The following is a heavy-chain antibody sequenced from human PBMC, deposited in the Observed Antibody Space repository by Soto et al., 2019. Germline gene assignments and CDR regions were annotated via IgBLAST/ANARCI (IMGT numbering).Heavy chain of an antibody. CDR1: SDSISSYY. D-gene: IGHD3-10*01. J-gene: IGHJ6*03. CDR2: TDYSGNT. CDR3: ARDHYGSGSYSRYLEKYYYYYMDV. Sequence: SETLSLTCTVSSDSISSYYWIWIRQSPGKGLKWIGYTDYSGNTNYNPSLKSRVTISVDTSKNQFSLKLSSVTAADTAVYYCARDHYGSGSYSRYLEKYYYYYMDVWGKGTTVTVSS. V-gene: IGHV4-59*12.